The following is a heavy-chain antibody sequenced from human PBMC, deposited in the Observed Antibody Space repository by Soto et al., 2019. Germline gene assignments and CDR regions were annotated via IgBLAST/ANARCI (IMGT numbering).Heavy chain of an antibody. D-gene: IGHD3-3*01. V-gene: IGHV4-39*07. CDR3: ARVKITIFGVGKNWFDP. Sequence: PSGSLSLACTVSGCSISSSSYYWGWIRQPPGKGLEWIGCIYYSGSTYYNPSLKRRVTISVDTSKNQFSLKLSSVTAADTAVYYCARVKITIFGVGKNWFDPWGQGTLVTVSS. CDR1: GCSISSSSYY. J-gene: IGHJ5*02. CDR2: IYYSGST.